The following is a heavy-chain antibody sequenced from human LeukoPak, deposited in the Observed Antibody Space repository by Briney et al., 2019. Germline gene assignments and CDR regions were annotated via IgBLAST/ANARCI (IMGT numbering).Heavy chain of an antibody. CDR1: GGSISSYY. Sequence: SATLSLTCTVSGGSISSYYWSWIRQPPGKGLEWIGYIYYSGSTNYNPSLKSRVTISVDTSKNQFSLKLSSVTAADTAVYYCAREVGATIGYWGQGTLVTVSS. D-gene: IGHD1-26*01. V-gene: IGHV4-59*12. CDR2: IYYSGST. J-gene: IGHJ4*02. CDR3: AREVGATIGY.